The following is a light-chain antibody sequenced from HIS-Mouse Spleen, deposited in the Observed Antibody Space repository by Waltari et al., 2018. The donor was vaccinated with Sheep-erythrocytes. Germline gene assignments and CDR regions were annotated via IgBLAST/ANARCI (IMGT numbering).Light chain of an antibody. CDR1: SSDIGVYNY. Sequence: QSALTQPRPVSGSPGQSVTISCTGPSSDIGVYNYVSWYQQHPGTAPKLMIYYVSKRPSGVPDRFSGSKSGNTASLTISGLQAEDEADYYCCSYAGSYNHVFATGTKVTVL. J-gene: IGLJ1*01. V-gene: IGLV2-11*01. CDR2: YVS. CDR3: CSYAGSYNHV.